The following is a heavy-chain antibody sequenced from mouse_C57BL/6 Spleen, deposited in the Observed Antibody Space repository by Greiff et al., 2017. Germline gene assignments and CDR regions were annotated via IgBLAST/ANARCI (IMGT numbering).Heavy chain of an antibody. CDR2: ISSGSSTI. D-gene: IGHD2-1*01. CDR1: GFTFSDYG. V-gene: IGHV5-17*01. Sequence: VQLVESGGGLVKPGGSLKLSCAASGFTFSDYGMHWVRQAPEKGLEWVAYISSGSSTIYYADTVKGRFTISRDNAKNTLFLQITSLRSEDTAMYYCASLFYSGDYWGQGTSVTVSS. CDR3: ASLFYSGDY. J-gene: IGHJ4*01.